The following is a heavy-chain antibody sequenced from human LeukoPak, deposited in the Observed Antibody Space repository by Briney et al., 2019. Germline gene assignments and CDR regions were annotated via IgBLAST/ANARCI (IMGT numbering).Heavy chain of an antibody. CDR3: AREIAAAGHDAFDI. Sequence: ASVKVSCKASGYTFTGYYMHWVRQAPGQGLEWMRWINPNSGGTNYAQKFQGRVTMTRDTSISTAYMELSRLRSDDTAVYYCAREIAAAGHDAFDIWGQGTMVTVSS. CDR1: GYTFTGYY. J-gene: IGHJ3*02. D-gene: IGHD6-13*01. V-gene: IGHV1-2*02. CDR2: INPNSGGT.